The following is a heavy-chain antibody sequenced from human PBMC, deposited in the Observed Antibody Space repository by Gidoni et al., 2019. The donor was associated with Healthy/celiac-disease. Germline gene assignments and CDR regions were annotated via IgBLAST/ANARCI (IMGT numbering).Heavy chain of an antibody. CDR1: GGSIRSSSYY. D-gene: IGHD3-10*01. V-gene: IGHV4-39*01. CDR2: IYYSGST. J-gene: IGHJ4*02. Sequence: QLQLQDSGPGLVKPSETLSLTCTVSGGSIRSSSYYWGWIRQPPGKGLEWIGSIYYSGSTYYNPSLKSRVTISVDTSKNQFSLKLSSVTAADTAVYYCARLPNVLLWFGELFGWGQGTLVTVSS. CDR3: ARLPNVLLWFGELFG.